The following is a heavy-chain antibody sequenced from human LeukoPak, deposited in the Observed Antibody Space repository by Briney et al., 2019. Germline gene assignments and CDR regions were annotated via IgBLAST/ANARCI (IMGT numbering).Heavy chain of an antibody. CDR2: VSSSGSTI. D-gene: IGHD2-2*02. Sequence: GGSLRLSCAASGFTFSSYEMNWVRQAPGKGLEWVSYVSSSGSTIYYADSVKGRFTISRDNAKNSLYLQMNSLRAEDTAVYYCARDYCSSTSCYSGAFDYWGQGTLVTVSS. J-gene: IGHJ4*02. CDR1: GFTFSSYE. CDR3: ARDYCSSTSCYSGAFDY. V-gene: IGHV3-48*03.